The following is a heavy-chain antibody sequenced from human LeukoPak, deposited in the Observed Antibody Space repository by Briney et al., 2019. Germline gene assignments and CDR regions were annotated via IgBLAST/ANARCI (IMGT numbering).Heavy chain of an antibody. J-gene: IGHJ4*02. V-gene: IGHV1-2*02. CDR1: GHTFTGYY. Sequence: ASVKVSCKASGHTFTGYYMHWVRQAPGQGLEWMGWINPNSGGTNYAQKFQGRVTMTRDTSISTAYMELSRLRSDDTAVYYCARDSSGPRPDQLDYWGQGTLVTVSS. CDR2: INPNSGGT. D-gene: IGHD3-22*01. CDR3: ARDSSGPRPDQLDY.